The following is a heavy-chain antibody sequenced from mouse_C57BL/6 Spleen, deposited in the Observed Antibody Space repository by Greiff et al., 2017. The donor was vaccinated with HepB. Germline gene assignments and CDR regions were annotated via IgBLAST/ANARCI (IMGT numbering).Heavy chain of an antibody. D-gene: IGHD3-2*01. CDR1: GYTFTGYW. CDR2: ILPGSGST. CDR3: ERTPRQRTHPWFAY. V-gene: IGHV1-9*01. Sequence: QVQLQQSGAELMKPGASVKLSCKATGYTFTGYWIEWVKQRPGHGLEWIGEILPGSGSTNYNEKFKGKATFTADTSSNTAYMQLSRLTTEDSAIYYSERTPRQRTHPWFAYWGQGTLVTVSA. J-gene: IGHJ3*01.